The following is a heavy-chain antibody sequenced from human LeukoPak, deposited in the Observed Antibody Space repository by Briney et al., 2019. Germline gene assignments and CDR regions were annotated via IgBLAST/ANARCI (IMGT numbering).Heavy chain of an antibody. J-gene: IGHJ4*02. Sequence: SETLSLTCTVSGGSISTYYWSWIRQSPGRGLEWIGYIYYSGITKYNPSLKSRVTISVDTSTNQFSLRLSSVTAADTAVYYCARGYYYDSSGYFLDFWGQGTLVTVSS. CDR1: GGSISTYY. CDR2: IYYSGIT. V-gene: IGHV4-59*01. CDR3: ARGYYYDSSGYFLDF. D-gene: IGHD3-22*01.